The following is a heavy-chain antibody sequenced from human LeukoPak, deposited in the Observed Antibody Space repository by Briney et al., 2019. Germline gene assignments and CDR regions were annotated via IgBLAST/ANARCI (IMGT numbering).Heavy chain of an antibody. CDR2: VYKSGNT. CDR1: GGSISTYY. CDR3: ARDGPQWLAAFDS. J-gene: IGHJ4*02. Sequence: SETLSLTCTASGGSISTYYWSWIRQPPGKGLEWIGNVYKSGNTTYYPYLKSRVTISIDTSKNQFALKLSSVTAADTAVYYCARDGPQWLAAFDSWGQGTLVTVSS. D-gene: IGHD6-19*01. V-gene: IGHV4-59*01.